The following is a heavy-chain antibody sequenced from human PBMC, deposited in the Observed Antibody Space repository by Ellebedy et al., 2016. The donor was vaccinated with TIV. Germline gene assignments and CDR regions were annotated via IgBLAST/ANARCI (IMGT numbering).Heavy chain of an antibody. CDR2: IYTSGST. D-gene: IGHD5-24*01. V-gene: IGHV4-4*08. CDR1: GGSISSYY. CDR3: ARLRTATIRYGMDV. J-gene: IGHJ6*02. Sequence: SETLSLTCTVSGGSISSYYWSWIRQPPGKGLEWIGRIYTSGSTNYNPSLKSRVTISVDTSKNQFSLKLSSVTAADTAVYYCARLRTATIRYGMDVWGQGTTVTVSS.